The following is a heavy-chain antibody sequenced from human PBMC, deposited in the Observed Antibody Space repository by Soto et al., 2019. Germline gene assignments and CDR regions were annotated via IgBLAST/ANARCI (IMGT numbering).Heavy chain of an antibody. Sequence: QITLKESGPTLVKPTQTLTLTCTFSGFSLSTSGVGVGWIRQPPGKALEWLALIYWDDDKRYSPSLKSRLTITKDTSKNQVVLTMTNMDPVDTATHYCAAQTYYYDSSGYYKSDWGQGTLVTVSS. CDR1: GFSLSTSGVG. J-gene: IGHJ4*02. V-gene: IGHV2-5*02. CDR2: IYWDDDK. CDR3: AAQTYYYDSSGYYKSD. D-gene: IGHD3-22*01.